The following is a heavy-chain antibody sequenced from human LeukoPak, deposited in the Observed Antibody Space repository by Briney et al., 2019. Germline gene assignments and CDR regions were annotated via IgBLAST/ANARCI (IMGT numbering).Heavy chain of an antibody. CDR3: AREGRVHYYYYYMDV. D-gene: IGHD3-10*01. CDR1: GYTFTGYY. CDR2: INPNSGGT. Sequence: ASVKVSCKASGYTFTGYYMHWVRQAPGQGLEWMGWINPNSGGTNYAQKFQGRVTMTRDTSISTACMELSRLRSDDTAVYYCAREGRVHYYYYYMDVWGKGTTVTVSS. V-gene: IGHV1-2*02. J-gene: IGHJ6*03.